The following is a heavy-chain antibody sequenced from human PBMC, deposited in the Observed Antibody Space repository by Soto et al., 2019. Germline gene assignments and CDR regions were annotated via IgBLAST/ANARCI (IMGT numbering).Heavy chain of an antibody. CDR3: AKEYYYDSSGYFDY. V-gene: IGHV3-30*18. Sequence: PGGSLRLSCVVSGVTFSNSDMQWVRQAPGKGLEWVAMISADGNSEDYAASVKGRFTVSRENSKNTLYLQMDSLRVEDTAIYYCAKEYYYDSSGYFDYWGQGTLVTVSS. D-gene: IGHD3-22*01. CDR2: ISADGNSE. CDR1: GVTFSNSD. J-gene: IGHJ4*02.